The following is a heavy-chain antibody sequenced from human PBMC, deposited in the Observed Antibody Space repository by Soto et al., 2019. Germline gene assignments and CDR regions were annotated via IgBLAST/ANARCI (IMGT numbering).Heavy chain of an antibody. J-gene: IGHJ6*02. V-gene: IGHV3-30*18. Sequence: QVQLVESGGGVVQPGRSLRLSCAASGFTFSSYGMHWVRQAPAKGLERGAVISYDGSKKFYTDSVKGRFTISRDNSKNPLSLQMHSRRDEDTAVYYCAKDERVAATYYDFAMDVWVQGTTVTVS. CDR2: ISYDGSKK. D-gene: IGHD1-1*01. CDR1: GFTFSSYG. CDR3: AKDERVAATYYDFAMDV.